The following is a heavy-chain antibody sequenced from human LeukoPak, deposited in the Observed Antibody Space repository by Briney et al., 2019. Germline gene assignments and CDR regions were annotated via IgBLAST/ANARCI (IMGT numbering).Heavy chain of an antibody. Sequence: SQTLSLTCTVSGGSISSGGYYWSWIRQPAGKGLEWIGRIYTSGSTNYNPSLKSRVTISVDTSKNQFSLKLSSVTAAGTAVYYCARRRDGYNYDYWGQGTLVTVSS. CDR3: ARRRDGYNYDY. D-gene: IGHD5-24*01. CDR2: IYTSGST. CDR1: GGSISSGGYY. J-gene: IGHJ4*02. V-gene: IGHV4-61*02.